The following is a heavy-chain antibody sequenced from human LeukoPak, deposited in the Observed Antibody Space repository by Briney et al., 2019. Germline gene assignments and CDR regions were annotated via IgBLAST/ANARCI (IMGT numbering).Heavy chain of an antibody. D-gene: IGHD1-26*01. Sequence: SQTLSLTCAISGDSVSSDSAAWNWIRQSPSRGLEWLGRTYYRSKWYNDYAVSVKSRITINPDTSKSQFSLQLNSVTPEDTAVYYCARDTGPSGSPSDYWGQGTLVTVSS. J-gene: IGHJ4*02. CDR1: GDSVSSDSAA. CDR3: ARDTGPSGSPSDY. V-gene: IGHV6-1*01. CDR2: TYYRSKWYN.